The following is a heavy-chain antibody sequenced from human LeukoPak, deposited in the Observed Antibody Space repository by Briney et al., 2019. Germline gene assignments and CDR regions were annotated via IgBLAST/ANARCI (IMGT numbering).Heavy chain of an antibody. D-gene: IGHD2-15*01. V-gene: IGHV4-39*01. CDR2: IYYSGST. Sequence: SETLSLTCTVSGGSISSSSYYWGWIRQPPGKGLEWIGSIYYSGSTYYNPSLKSRVTISVDTSKNQFSLKLSSVTAADTAVYYCATPSIYCSGGSCYPYDAFDIWGQGTMVTVSS. CDR1: GGSISSSSYY. CDR3: ATPSIYCSGGSCYPYDAFDI. J-gene: IGHJ3*02.